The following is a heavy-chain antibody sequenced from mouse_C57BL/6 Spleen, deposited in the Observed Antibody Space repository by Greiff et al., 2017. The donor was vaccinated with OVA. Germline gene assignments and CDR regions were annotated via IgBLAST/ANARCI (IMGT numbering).Heavy chain of an antibody. CDR1: GYTFPRYG. CDR2: IYPRSGNT. Sequence: QVQLQQSGAELARPGASVKLSCTASGYTFPRYGISWVKQSTGQGLEWIGEIYPRSGNTYYNEKFKGKATLTADKSSSTAYMEIRSLTSEDSAVYFCARGTTVVATDAMDYWGQGTSVTVSS. V-gene: IGHV1-81*01. J-gene: IGHJ4*01. D-gene: IGHD1-1*01. CDR3: ARGTTVVATDAMDY.